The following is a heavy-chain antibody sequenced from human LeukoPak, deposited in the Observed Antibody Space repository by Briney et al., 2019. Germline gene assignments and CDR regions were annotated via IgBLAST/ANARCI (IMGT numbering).Heavy chain of an antibody. CDR3: ARGPGRRMYNWFDP. CDR2: INHSGST. CDR1: GGSIRSYY. Sequence: SETLSLTCTVSGGSIRSYYWSWIRQPPGKGLEWIGEINHSGSTNYNPSLKSRVTISVDTSKNQFSLKLSSVTAADTAVYYCARGPGRRMYNWFDPWGQGTLVTVSS. V-gene: IGHV4-34*01. D-gene: IGHD3-10*01. J-gene: IGHJ5*02.